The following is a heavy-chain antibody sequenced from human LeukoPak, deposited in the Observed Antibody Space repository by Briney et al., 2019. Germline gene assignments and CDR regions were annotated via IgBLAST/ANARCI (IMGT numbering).Heavy chain of an antibody. V-gene: IGHV4-59*01. CDR3: ARGMVDTAMATDY. D-gene: IGHD5-18*01. CDR2: ISYSGST. Sequence: SETLSLTCTVSGGSITSYFWSWIRQPPGKGLEWIGYISYSGSTNYSPSLRSRVTMLVDTSKNQFSLKLASVTAADTAVYYCARGMVDTAMATDYWGQGTLVTVSS. J-gene: IGHJ4*02. CDR1: GGSITSYF.